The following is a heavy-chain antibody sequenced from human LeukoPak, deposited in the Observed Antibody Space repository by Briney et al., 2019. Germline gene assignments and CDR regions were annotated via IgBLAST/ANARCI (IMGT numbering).Heavy chain of an antibody. CDR1: GFTFSSYG. CDR3: AKDNYDYGDYDGGDY. Sequence: GGSLRLSCVASGFTFSSYGMHWVRQPPGKGLEWVAFIRYDGSNKYYADSVKGRFTISRDNSRDTLHLQMDSLRAEDTAVYYCAKDNYDYGDYDGGDYWGQGTLVTVSS. J-gene: IGHJ4*02. V-gene: IGHV3-30*02. D-gene: IGHD4-17*01. CDR2: IRYDGSNK.